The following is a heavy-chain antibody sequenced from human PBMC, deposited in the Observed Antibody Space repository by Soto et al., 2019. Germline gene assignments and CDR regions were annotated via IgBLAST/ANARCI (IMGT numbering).Heavy chain of an antibody. CDR3: AALLWFGESIDY. Sequence: EVQLLESGGGLVQPGGSLRLSCAASGFTFSSYAMSWVRQAPGTGLEWVSAISGSGGSTYYADSVKGRFTISRDNSKNTLYLQMNSLRAEDTAVYYCAALLWFGESIDYWGQGTLVTVSS. CDR2: ISGSGGST. CDR1: GFTFSSYA. D-gene: IGHD3-10*01. V-gene: IGHV3-23*01. J-gene: IGHJ4*02.